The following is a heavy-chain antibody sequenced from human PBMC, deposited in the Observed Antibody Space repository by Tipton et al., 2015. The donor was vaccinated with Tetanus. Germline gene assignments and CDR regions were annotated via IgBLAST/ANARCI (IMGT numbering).Heavy chain of an antibody. D-gene: IGHD2-15*01. V-gene: IGHV4-30-2*01. CDR2: IYHSGST. CDR1: GGSISSGGYS. Sequence: TLSLTCAVSGGSISSGGYSWSWIRQPPGKGLEWIGYIYHSGSTYYNPSLKSRVTISVDRSKNQFSLKLGSVTAADTAVYYCARGSGGSRIDYWGQGTLVTVSS. CDR3: ARGSGGSRIDY. J-gene: IGHJ4*02.